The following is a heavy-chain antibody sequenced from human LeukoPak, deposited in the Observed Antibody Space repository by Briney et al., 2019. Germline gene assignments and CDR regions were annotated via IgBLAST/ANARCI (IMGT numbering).Heavy chain of an antibody. Sequence: GGSLRLSCAASGFTFSDYYMSWIRQAPGKGLEWVANIKQDGSEKYYVDSVKGRFTISRDNAKNSLYLQMNSLRAEDTAVYYCARDTDYSNYPIRWVPYYFDYWGQGTLVTVSS. J-gene: IGHJ4*02. CDR1: GFTFSDYY. D-gene: IGHD4-11*01. V-gene: IGHV3-7*01. CDR3: ARDTDYSNYPIRWVPYYFDY. CDR2: IKQDGSEK.